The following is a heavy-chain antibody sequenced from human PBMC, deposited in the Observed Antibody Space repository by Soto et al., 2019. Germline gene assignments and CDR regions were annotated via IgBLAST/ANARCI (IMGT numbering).Heavy chain of an antibody. CDR3: ATGVDILTGYYPPPLDY. V-gene: IGHV1-24*01. D-gene: IGHD3-9*01. CDR2: FDPEDGET. J-gene: IGHJ4*02. CDR1: GYTLTELS. Sequence: VKVSCKVSGYTLTELSMHWVRQAPGKGLEWMGGFDPEDGETIYAQKFQGRVTMTEDTSTDTAYMELSSLRSEDTAVYYCATGVDILTGYYPPPLDYWGQGTLVTVS.